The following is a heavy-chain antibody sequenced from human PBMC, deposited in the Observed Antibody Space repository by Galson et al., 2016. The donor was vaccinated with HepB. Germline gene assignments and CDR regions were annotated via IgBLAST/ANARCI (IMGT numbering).Heavy chain of an antibody. V-gene: IGHV5-10-1*01. CDR3: ARLLGAVGSMDV. D-gene: IGHD1-26*01. CDR1: GYRFTGYW. J-gene: IGHJ6*02. Sequence: QSGAEVKKPGESLRISCKASGYRFTGYWISWVRQMPGKGLEWMGRIDPSDSYDSYSNYSPSFQGHVTISADKSINTAYLQWNSLRASDTAMYYCARLLGAVGSMDVWGQGTTVTVSS. CDR2: IDPSDSYDSYS.